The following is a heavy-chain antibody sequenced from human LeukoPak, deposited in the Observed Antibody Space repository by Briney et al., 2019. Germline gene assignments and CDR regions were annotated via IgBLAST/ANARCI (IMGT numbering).Heavy chain of an antibody. CDR1: GFTFSSYS. CDR2: ISSSGSTI. V-gene: IGHV3-48*04. J-gene: IGHJ3*02. CDR3: ARVLKYYDFWSGYYRGGIAAFDI. Sequence: PGGSLRLSCAASGFTFSSYSMNWVRQAPGKGLEWVSYISSSGSTIYYAYSVKGRFTISRDNAKNSLYLQMNSLRAEDTAVYYCARVLKYYDFWSGYYRGGIAAFDIWGQGTMVTVSS. D-gene: IGHD3-3*01.